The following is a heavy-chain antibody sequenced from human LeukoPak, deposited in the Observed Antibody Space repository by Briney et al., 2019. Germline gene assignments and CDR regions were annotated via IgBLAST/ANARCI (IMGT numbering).Heavy chain of an antibody. CDR1: GFTVSGNY. CDR2: TYSGGST. V-gene: IGHV3-53*01. CDR3: ASRRYSGSGILNGNYYMDV. D-gene: IGHD3-10*01. Sequence: PGGSLRLSCAASGFTVSGNYMTWVRQAPGKGLDWVSITYSGGSTYYADSVKGRFTISGDNSKNTLYLQMNSLRAEDTAVYYCASRRYSGSGILNGNYYMDVWGKGTTVTISS. J-gene: IGHJ6*03.